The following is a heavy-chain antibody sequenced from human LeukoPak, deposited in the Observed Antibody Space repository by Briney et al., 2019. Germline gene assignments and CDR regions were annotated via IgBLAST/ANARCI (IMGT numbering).Heavy chain of an antibody. D-gene: IGHD3-3*01. J-gene: IGHJ3*02. Sequence: GRSLRRSCAASGFTFSSYAMHWVRQAPGKGLEWVAVISYDGSNKYYADSVKGRFTISRDNSKNTLYLQMNSLRAEDTAVYYCAKDYDFWSGYYPDAFDIWGQGTVVTVSS. CDR2: ISYDGSNK. CDR1: GFTFSSYA. CDR3: AKDYDFWSGYYPDAFDI. V-gene: IGHV3-30-3*01.